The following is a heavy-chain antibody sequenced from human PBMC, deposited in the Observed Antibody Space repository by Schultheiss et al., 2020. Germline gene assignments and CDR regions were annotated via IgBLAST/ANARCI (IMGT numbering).Heavy chain of an antibody. V-gene: IGHV3-23*01. D-gene: IGHD6-19*01. J-gene: IGHJ1*01. CDR3: AKEGGGQAGYSSGWPEYFQH. Sequence: GGSLRISCAASGFTFGNYAMSWVRQAPGKGLEWVSAISGSGGSTYYADSVKGRFTISRDNSKNTLYLQMNSLRAEDTAVYYCAKEGGGQAGYSSGWPEYFQHWGQGTLVTVSS. CDR2: ISGSGGST. CDR1: GFTFGNYA.